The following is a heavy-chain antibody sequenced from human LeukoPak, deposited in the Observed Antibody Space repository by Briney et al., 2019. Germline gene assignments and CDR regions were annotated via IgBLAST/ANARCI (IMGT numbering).Heavy chain of an antibody. Sequence: SETLSLTCTVSGGSVSSTNWWTWVRQPPGKGLEWIGEVHLDGRTNYNPSLESRLTMSVDLSENHISLKLTSVTAADTAVYYCAREGGFYRPLDYSGQGTLVTVSS. CDR1: GGSVSSTNW. J-gene: IGHJ4*02. D-gene: IGHD3-3*01. CDR2: VHLDGRT. CDR3: AREGGFYRPLDY. V-gene: IGHV4-4*02.